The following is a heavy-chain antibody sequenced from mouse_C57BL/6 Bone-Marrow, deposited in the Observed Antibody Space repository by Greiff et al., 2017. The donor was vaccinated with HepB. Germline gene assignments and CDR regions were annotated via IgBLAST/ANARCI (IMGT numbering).Heavy chain of an antibody. CDR1: GYTFTGYW. V-gene: IGHV1-9*01. D-gene: IGHD2-2*01. CDR2: ILPGSGST. Sequence: VQLQQSGAELMKPGASVKLSCKATGYTFTGYWIEWVKQRPGHGLEWIGEILPGSGSTNYNEKFKGKATFTADTSSNPAYLQLSSLTTEDSAIYYCARGRMVTMYYFDYWGQGPTLTASS. CDR3: ARGRMVTMYYFDY. J-gene: IGHJ2*01.